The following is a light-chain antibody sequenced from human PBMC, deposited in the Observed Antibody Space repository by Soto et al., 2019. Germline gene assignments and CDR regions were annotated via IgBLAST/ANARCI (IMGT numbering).Light chain of an antibody. CDR3: QQHNDWPLT. V-gene: IGKV3-15*01. CDR2: GAT. J-gene: IGKJ4*01. CDR1: QSFSHN. Sequence: EIVMTQSPATLSVSPGERVTLSCRASQSFSHNLAWYQQKPGQAPRLLIYGATATATGIPARFSGSGSGTEFTLTISSLQSEDFAVYYCQQHNDWPLTFGGGTKVEIK.